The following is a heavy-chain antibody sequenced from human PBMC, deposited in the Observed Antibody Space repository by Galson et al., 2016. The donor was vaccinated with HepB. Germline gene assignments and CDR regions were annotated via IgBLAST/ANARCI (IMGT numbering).Heavy chain of an antibody. D-gene: IGHD2-2*01. CDR3: TRAVPAAPVNGAFDV. CDR1: GFSLTTPGVG. Sequence: PALVTPTQTLTLPCTFSGFSLTTPGVGVGWIRQPPGKALEWLAFIYWNDDERYSPSLKSRLSITKDTSKNQVVLTMTNMGPVDTATYYCTRAVPAAPVNGAFDVWGQGTVVTVSS. V-gene: IGHV2-5*01. CDR2: IYWNDDE. J-gene: IGHJ3*01.